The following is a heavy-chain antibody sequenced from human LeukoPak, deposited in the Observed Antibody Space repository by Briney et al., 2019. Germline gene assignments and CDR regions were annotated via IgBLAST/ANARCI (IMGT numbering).Heavy chain of an antibody. CDR1: GYSLSDLS. CDR3: AAGGIYSLLDY. V-gene: IGHV1-24*01. Sequence: GASVKVSYKVSGYSLSDLSMHWVRQAPGNGLEWMGGFDPEHREAIYAQKFQGRDSMTEDTSTDTAYMELSSLRSEDTAVYYCAAGGIYSLLDYWGQGTLVTVSS. CDR2: FDPEHREA. J-gene: IGHJ4*02. D-gene: IGHD1-26*01.